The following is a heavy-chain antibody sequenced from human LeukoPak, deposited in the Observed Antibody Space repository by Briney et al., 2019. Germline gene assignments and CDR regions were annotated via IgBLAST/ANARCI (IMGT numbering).Heavy chain of an antibody. CDR3: ARGGFILFDP. V-gene: IGHV4-31*03. J-gene: IGHJ5*02. Sequence: PSQTLSLTCTVSGGSICSGGYYWSWIRQHPGKGLEWIGYIYYSGSTYYNPSLKSRVTISVDTSKNQFSLKLRSVTAADTAVYYCARGGFILFDPWGQGTLVTVSS. D-gene: IGHD3-16*01. CDR1: GGSICSGGYY. CDR2: IYYSGST.